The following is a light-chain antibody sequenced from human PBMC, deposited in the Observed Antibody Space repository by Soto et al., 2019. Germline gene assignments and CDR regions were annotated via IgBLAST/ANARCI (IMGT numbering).Light chain of an antibody. CDR3: LLYYGGAHLV. CDR1: TGGVTSGNY. J-gene: IGLJ3*02. Sequence: QAVVTQEPSLTVSPGGTVTLTCASSTGGVTSGNYPSWFQQKPGQTPRTLIYTTNNRHSWTPARFSGSLLGGKAALTLSGVPPQDEAEYYCLLYYGGAHLVFGGGTKVTVL. V-gene: IGLV7-43*01. CDR2: TTN.